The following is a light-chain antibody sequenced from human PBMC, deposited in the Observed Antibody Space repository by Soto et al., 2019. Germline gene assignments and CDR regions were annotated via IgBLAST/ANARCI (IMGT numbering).Light chain of an antibody. CDR3: SAFTGPATLDV. J-gene: IGLJ1*01. CDR1: SSDVGAYKY. V-gene: IGLV2-14*03. CDR2: GVS. Sequence: QSVLTQPASVSGAPGQSVTISCTGTSSDVGAYKYVSWYQKHPGKAPKLMIYGVSNRPSGISNRFSGAKSGNTAFLTLSGHQPEDEAEYYCSAFTGPATLDVFATGTKLT.